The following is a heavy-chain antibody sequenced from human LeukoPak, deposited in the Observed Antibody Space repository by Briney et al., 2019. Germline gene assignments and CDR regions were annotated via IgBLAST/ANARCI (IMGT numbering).Heavy chain of an antibody. J-gene: IGHJ4*02. CDR1: GFTLGGHD. Sequence: GGSLRLSCTASGFTLGGHDMHWVRQTTGDGLEWVAAVSAGHHAFYAGSVKGRFTVSREDTKNSLYLQMNSLRAGDTAVYYCVREARGYHYTYFDYWGQGTLVTVSS. D-gene: IGHD5-18*01. V-gene: IGHV3-13*01. CDR2: VSAGHHA. CDR3: VREARGYHYTYFDY.